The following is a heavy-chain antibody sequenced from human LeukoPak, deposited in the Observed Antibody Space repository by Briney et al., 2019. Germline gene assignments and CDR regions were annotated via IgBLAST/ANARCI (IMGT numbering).Heavy chain of an antibody. Sequence: ASVKVSCKASGYTFTSYGITWVRQAPGQGLEWMGWISDYNGETNYAQKLQGRVTMTTDTSTSTAYMELRSLRSDDTAVYYCARVRMVTRDFDYWGQGTLVTVSS. CDR2: ISDYNGET. CDR1: GYTFTSYG. CDR3: ARVRMVTRDFDY. D-gene: IGHD2-21*02. V-gene: IGHV1-18*01. J-gene: IGHJ4*02.